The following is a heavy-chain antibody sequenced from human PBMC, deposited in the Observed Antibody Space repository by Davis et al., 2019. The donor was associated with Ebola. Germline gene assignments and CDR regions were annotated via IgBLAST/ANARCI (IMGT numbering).Heavy chain of an antibody. D-gene: IGHD3-22*01. CDR3: ARRGSGYYWYAFDI. V-gene: IGHV4-59*08. CDR1: GGSISSYY. Sequence: PSETLSLTCTVSGGSISSYYWSWIRQPPGKGLEWIGYIYYSGSTNYNPSLKSRVTISVDTSKNQFSLKLSSVTAADTAVYYCARRGSGYYWYAFDIWGQGTMVTVSS. J-gene: IGHJ3*02. CDR2: IYYSGST.